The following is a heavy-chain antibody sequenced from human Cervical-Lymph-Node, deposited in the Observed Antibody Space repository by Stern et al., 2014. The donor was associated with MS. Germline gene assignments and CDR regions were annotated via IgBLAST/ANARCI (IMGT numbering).Heavy chain of an antibody. CDR3: ARVKPAAILDY. J-gene: IGHJ4*02. D-gene: IGHD2-2*01. CDR1: GYTFTRNA. V-gene: IGHV7-4-1*02. CDR2: INTNTRNT. Sequence: VQLVQSGSELKKPGASVKVSCKASGYTFTRNAMNWVRQAPGQRLEWMGWINTNTRNTTYAQGFTGRFVFSLDTSVSTAYLQISSLKAEDTAIYYCARVKPAAILDYWGQGTLVTVSS.